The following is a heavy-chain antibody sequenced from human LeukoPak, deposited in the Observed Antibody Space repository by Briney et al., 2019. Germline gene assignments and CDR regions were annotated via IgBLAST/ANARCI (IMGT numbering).Heavy chain of an antibody. CDR1: GFTFSTYA. Sequence: GGSLRLSCAASGFTFSTYAMSWVRQAPGKGLEWVSAISRSGGSTAYADSVKGRFTISRGNAKNSLYLQMNSLRAEDTALYYCAKAVSSSWYRDYFDYWGQGTLVTVSS. CDR2: ISRSGGST. V-gene: IGHV3-23*01. CDR3: AKAVSSSWYRDYFDY. J-gene: IGHJ4*02. D-gene: IGHD6-13*01.